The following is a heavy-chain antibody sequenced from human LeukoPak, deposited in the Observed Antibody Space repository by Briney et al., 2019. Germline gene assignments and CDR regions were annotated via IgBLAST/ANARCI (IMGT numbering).Heavy chain of an antibody. J-gene: IGHJ4*02. CDR3: ARGEGCSSTSCFFDY. D-gene: IGHD2-2*01. CDR2: INHSGST. V-gene: IGHV4-34*01. CDR1: GGSFSGYY. Sequence: SETLSLTCAVYGGSFSGYYWSWIRQPPGKGLEWIGEINHSGSTNYNPSLKSRVTISVDTSKNQFSLKLSSVTAADTAAYYCARGEGCSSTSCFFDYWGQGTLVTVSS.